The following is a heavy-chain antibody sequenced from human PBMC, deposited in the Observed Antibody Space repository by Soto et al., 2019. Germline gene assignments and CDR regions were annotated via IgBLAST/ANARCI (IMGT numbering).Heavy chain of an antibody. CDR1: GFIFSSYE. V-gene: IGHV3-48*03. Sequence: EVQLVESGGGLVQSGGSLRLSCAASGFIFSSYEMNWVRQAPGQGLEWVAYISSGGYSIYYADSVKGRFTVSRDNARNTLYLQMNGLGAEETAVYYCARVFSGSYSVDYYSMDVWGQGTTVTVSS. CDR3: ARVFSGSYSVDYYSMDV. D-gene: IGHD3-10*01. CDR2: ISSGGYSI. J-gene: IGHJ6*02.